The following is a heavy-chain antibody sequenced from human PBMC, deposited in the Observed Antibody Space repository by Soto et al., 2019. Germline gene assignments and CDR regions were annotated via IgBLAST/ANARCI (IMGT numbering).Heavy chain of an antibody. J-gene: IGHJ4*02. CDR2: INHSGST. D-gene: IGHD5-18*01. V-gene: IGHV4-34*01. CDR1: GGSFSGYY. Sequence: SETLSLTCAVYGGSFSGYYWSWIRQPPGKGLEWIGEINHSGSTNYNPSLKSRVTISVDTSKNQFSLKLSSVTAADTAVYYCAREATSKWDSYGLGYWGQGTLVTVSS. CDR3: AREATSKWDSYGLGY.